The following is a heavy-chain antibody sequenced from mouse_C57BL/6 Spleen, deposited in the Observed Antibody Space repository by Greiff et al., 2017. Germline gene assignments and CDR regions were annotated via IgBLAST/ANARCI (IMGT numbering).Heavy chain of an antibody. CDR3: ARGGGLPAWFAY. D-gene: IGHD2-4*01. J-gene: IGHJ3*01. V-gene: IGHV5-17*01. Sequence: DVHLVESGGGLVKPGGSLKLSCAASGFTFSDYGMHWVRQAPEKGLEWVAYISSGSSTIYYADTVKGRFTISRDNAKNTLFLQMTSLRSEDTAMYYCARGGGLPAWFAYWGQGTLVTVSA. CDR2: ISSGSSTI. CDR1: GFTFSDYG.